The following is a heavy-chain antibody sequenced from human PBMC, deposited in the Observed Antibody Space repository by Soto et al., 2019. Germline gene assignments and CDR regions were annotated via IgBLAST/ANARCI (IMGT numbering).Heavy chain of an antibody. CDR2: VNPNNGDT. CDR3: PKVSRKGSAIDFDY. CDR1: GYTFSNYD. V-gene: IGHV1-8*01. J-gene: IGHJ4*02. D-gene: IGHD3-10*01. Sequence: QVQLVQSGAELKKPGASVKVSCKASGYTFSNYDMDWVRQATEQGPEWIGWVNPNNGDTGYAQKFQGRVTLTTDISTTTAYMELTSLRSEDTAIYYCPKVSRKGSAIDFDYWGQGTPINVSS.